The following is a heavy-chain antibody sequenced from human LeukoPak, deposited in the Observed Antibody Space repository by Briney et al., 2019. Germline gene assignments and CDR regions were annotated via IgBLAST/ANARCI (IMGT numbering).Heavy chain of an antibody. CDR3: ASALLTGDYYLYAFDI. V-gene: IGHV1-2*02. D-gene: IGHD4-17*01. CDR1: GYTFTGYY. CDR2: INPNSGGT. J-gene: IGHJ3*02. Sequence: GASVKVSCKASGYTFTGYYMHWVRQAPGQGLEWMGWINPNSGGTNYAQKFQGRVTMTRDTSISTAYMELSRLRSDDTAVYYCASALLTGDYYLYAFDIWGQGTMVTVPS.